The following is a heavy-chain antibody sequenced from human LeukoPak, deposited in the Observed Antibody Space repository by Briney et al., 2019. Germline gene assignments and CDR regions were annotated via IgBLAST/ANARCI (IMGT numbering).Heavy chain of an antibody. D-gene: IGHD2-15*01. CDR2: IYYSGST. CDR1: GGSISSSSYY. J-gene: IGHJ6*03. CDR3: ARVVVAEYYYYYYMDV. Sequence: SETLSLTCTVSGGSISSSSYYWGWIRQPPGKGLEWIGSIYYSGSTYYNPSLKSRVTISVDTSKNQFSLKLSSVTAADTAVYYCARVVVAEYYYYYYMDVWGKGTTVTVFS. V-gene: IGHV4-39*01.